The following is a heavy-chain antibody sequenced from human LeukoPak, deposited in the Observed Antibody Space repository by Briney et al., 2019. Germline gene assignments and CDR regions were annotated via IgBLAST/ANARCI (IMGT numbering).Heavy chain of an antibody. CDR1: GFTFSSYW. CDR3: ARIAGDYVYDAFDI. V-gene: IGHV3-48*04. CDR2: ISSSGSTI. Sequence: GGSLRLSCAASGFTFSSYWMHWVRQAPGKGLEWVSYISSSGSTIYYADSVKGRFTISRDNAKNSLYLQMNSLRAEDTAVYYCARIAGDYVYDAFDIWGQGTMVTVSS. J-gene: IGHJ3*02. D-gene: IGHD4-17*01.